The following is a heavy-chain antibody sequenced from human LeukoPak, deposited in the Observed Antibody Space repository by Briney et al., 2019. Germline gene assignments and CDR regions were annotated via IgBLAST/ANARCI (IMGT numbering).Heavy chain of an antibody. CDR1: GGSFSGYY. Sequence: SETLSLTCAVYGGSFSGYYWSWIRQPPGKGLEWIGEINHSGSTNYNPSLKSRVTISVDTSKNQFSLKLSSVTAADTAVYYCARVVFGKYCSGGSCYSAHTHPLRPRYYYFDYWGQGTLVTVSS. V-gene: IGHV4-34*01. CDR3: ARVVFGKYCSGGSCYSAHTHPLRPRYYYFDY. CDR2: INHSGST. J-gene: IGHJ4*02. D-gene: IGHD2-15*01.